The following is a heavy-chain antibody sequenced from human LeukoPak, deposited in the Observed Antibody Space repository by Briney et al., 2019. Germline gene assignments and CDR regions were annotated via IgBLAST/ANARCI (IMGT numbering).Heavy chain of an antibody. D-gene: IGHD1-26*01. Sequence: GGSLRLSCAASGFTFSSYWMSWVRQAPGKGLEWVANTKQDGSERYYVDSVKGRFTISRDNAKNSLYLQMNSLRAEDMAVYYCARDKIVGATNFDYWGQGTLVTVSS. J-gene: IGHJ4*02. CDR2: TKQDGSER. CDR3: ARDKIVGATNFDY. CDR1: GFTFSSYW. V-gene: IGHV3-7*03.